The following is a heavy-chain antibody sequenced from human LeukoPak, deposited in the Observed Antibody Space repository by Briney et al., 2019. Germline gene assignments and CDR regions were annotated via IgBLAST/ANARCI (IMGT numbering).Heavy chain of an antibody. CDR1: GGSISSYS. Sequence: SETLSLTCTVSGGSISSYSWSWIRQPPGKGLEWIGYIYHSGSTYYNPSLKSRVTISVDRSKNQFSLKLSSVTAADTAVYYCARGTPFDYWGQGTLVTVSS. J-gene: IGHJ4*02. D-gene: IGHD2-2*01. V-gene: IGHV4-30-2*01. CDR2: IYHSGST. CDR3: ARGTPFDY.